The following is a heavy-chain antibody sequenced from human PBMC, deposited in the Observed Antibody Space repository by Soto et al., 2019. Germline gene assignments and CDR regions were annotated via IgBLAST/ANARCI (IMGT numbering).Heavy chain of an antibody. CDR2: MNPNSGNT. CDR1: GYTFTSYD. V-gene: IGHV1-8*01. D-gene: IGHD6-6*01. J-gene: IGHJ4*02. CDR3: ARMDSSSSDFDY. Sequence: GASVKVSCKASGYTFTSYDINWVRQATGQGLEWMGWMNPNSGNTGYAQKFQGRVIMTRNTSISTAYMELSSLRSEDTAVYYCARMDSSSSDFDYWGQGTLVTVSS.